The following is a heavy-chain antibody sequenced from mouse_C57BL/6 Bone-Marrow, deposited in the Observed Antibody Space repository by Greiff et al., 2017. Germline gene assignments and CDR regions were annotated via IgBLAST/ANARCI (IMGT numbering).Heavy chain of an antibody. CDR2: IWSGGST. D-gene: IGHD2-1*01. J-gene: IGHJ4*01. V-gene: IGHV2-2*01. CDR1: GFSFTSYG. Sequence: VQGVESGPGLVKPSQSLSISCTVSGFSFTSYGVHWVRQSPGKGLEWLGVIWSGGSTDYNAAFISRLSISKDNSKSHVFFKMNSLQADDTAIYYCARIGVYYGNCDAMDYGGQGTSVTVSS. CDR3: ARIGVYYGNCDAMDY.